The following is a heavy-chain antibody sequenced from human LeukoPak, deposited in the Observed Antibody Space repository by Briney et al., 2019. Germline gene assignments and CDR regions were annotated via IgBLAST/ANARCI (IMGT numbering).Heavy chain of an antibody. Sequence: SVKVSCKASGGTFSSYAISWVRQAPGQGLEWMGGIIPIFGTANYAQKFQGRVTITADESTSTAYMELSSLRSEDTDVYYCATATMVRDVHFDYWGQGTLVTVSS. D-gene: IGHD3-10*01. J-gene: IGHJ4*02. CDR3: ATATMVRDVHFDY. V-gene: IGHV1-69*13. CDR1: GGTFSSYA. CDR2: IIPIFGTA.